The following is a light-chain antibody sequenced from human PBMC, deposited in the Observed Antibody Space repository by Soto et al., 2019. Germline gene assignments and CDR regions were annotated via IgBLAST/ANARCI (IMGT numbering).Light chain of an antibody. CDR1: QSVGRN. J-gene: IGKJ3*01. CDR2: GAS. V-gene: IGKV3-15*01. CDR3: QQYNILPPEVP. Sequence: EKVMTQSPATLSVSPGERATLSCRASQSVGRNLAWYQQKPGQTPRLLIYGASTRAAGVPVRFSGSGSGTDFNLTISSMQSEDFAVYYCQQYNILPPEVPFGPGTKVDIK.